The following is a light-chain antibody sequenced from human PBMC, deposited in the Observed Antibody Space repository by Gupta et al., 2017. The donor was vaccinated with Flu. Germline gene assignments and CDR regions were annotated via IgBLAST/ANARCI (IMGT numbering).Light chain of an antibody. Sequence: TLSVSPGERATLSCRASQSVSSNLAWYQQKPGQAPRLLIYGAPTRATGIPARFSGSGSGTEFTLTISSLQSEDFAVYYCQQYNNWPPSITFGQGTRLEIK. CDR1: QSVSSN. CDR2: GAP. V-gene: IGKV3-15*01. CDR3: QQYNNWPPSIT. J-gene: IGKJ5*01.